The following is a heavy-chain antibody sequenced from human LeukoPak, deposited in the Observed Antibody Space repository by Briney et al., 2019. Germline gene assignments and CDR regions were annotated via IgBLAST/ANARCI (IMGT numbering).Heavy chain of an antibody. CDR2: IYSDDSGT. CDR1: GXSFTSYC. V-gene: IGHV5-51*01. CDR3: ARHGSDPTSGIYYFDS. D-gene: IGHD3-10*01. J-gene: IGHJ4*02. Sequence: HGEFLKTFCKSSGXSFTSYCIGWVRQTPGKGLELRGNIYSDDSGTRYSPFFQGQVTISDDMSLSTALLPRSSLEASDTVRYYRARHGSDPTSGIYYFDSWGQGTLVTVSS.